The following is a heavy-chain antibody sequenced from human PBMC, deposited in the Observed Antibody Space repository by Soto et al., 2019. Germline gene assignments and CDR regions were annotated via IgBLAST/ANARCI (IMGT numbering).Heavy chain of an antibody. D-gene: IGHD2-21*02. CDR3: ARWLHSTGDYYWMKNDAFDI. V-gene: IGHV4-61*01. CDR2: IYYSGST. CDR1: GGSVRSGSYY. Sequence: PSETLSLTCTFSGGSVRSGSYYLSWIRQPPGKGLEWIGYIYYSGSTNYNPSLKSRVTISVDTSKNQFSLKLSSVTAADTAVYYCARWLHSTGDYYWMKNDAFDIWGQGTMVTVSS. J-gene: IGHJ3*02.